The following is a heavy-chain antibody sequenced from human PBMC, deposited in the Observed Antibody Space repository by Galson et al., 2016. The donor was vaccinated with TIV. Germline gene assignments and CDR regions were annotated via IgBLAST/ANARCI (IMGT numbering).Heavy chain of an antibody. CDR1: GFSVSDNY. CDR2: IYTGGST. D-gene: IGHD2-21*01. J-gene: IGHJ6*02. V-gene: IGHV3-66*02. CDR3: ARERRYCGNECYLYYYYGMDV. Sequence: SLRLSCAASGFSVSDNYMTWVRRAPGKGLEWVSIIYTGGSTSYADSVKGRFTISRDNSKNTLYLQMNRLRVEDSAVYYCARERRYCGNECYLYYYYGMDVWGQGTTVTVSS.